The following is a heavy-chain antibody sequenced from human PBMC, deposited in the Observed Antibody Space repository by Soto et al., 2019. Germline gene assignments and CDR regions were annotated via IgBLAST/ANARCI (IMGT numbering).Heavy chain of an antibody. J-gene: IGHJ3*02. CDR2: IYYSGST. CDR1: GGSISSGGYY. CDR3: AMRAVTTNRGGRAFDI. Sequence: KTSETLSLTCTVSGGSISSGGYYWSWIRQHPGKGLEWIGYIYYSGSTYYNPSLKSRVTISVDTSKNQFSLKLSSVTAADTAVYYCAMRAVTTNRGGRAFDIWGQGTMVTVSS. D-gene: IGHD4-17*01. V-gene: IGHV4-31*03.